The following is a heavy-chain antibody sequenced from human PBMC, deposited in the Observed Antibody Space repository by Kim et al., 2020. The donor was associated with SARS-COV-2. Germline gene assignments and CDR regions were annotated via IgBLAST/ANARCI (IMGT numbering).Heavy chain of an antibody. CDR1: GGSISSSNW. CDR3: AREGDYDSSGYSRMS. J-gene: IGHJ5*02. V-gene: IGHV4-4*02. Sequence: SETLSLTCAVSGGSISSSNWWSWVRQPPGKGLEWIGEIYHSGSTNYNPSLKSRVTISVDKSKNQFSLKLSSVTAADTAVYYCAREGDYDSSGYSRMSWGQGTLVTVSS. D-gene: IGHD3-22*01. CDR2: IYHSGST.